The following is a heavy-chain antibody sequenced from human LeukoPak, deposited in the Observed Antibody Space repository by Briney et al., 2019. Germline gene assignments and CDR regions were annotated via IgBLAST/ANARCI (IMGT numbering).Heavy chain of an antibody. J-gene: IGHJ4*02. CDR3: ARELTTVTTSGLES. Sequence: PSETLSLTCTVSGGSISSYYWSWIRQPPGKGREWIGYIYYSGSTNYNPSLKSRVTISVDTSKNQSSLKLSSVTAADTAVYYCARELTTVTTSGLESWGQGTLVTVSS. D-gene: IGHD4-17*01. V-gene: IGHV4-59*12. CDR1: GGSISSYY. CDR2: IYYSGST.